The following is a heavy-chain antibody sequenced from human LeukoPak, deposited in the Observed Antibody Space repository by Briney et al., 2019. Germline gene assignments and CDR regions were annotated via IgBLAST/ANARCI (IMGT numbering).Heavy chain of an antibody. D-gene: IGHD3-16*01. CDR3: ARGGGGLAY. V-gene: IGHV1-2*02. Sequence: GASVKVSCTASGYTFTDYFIHWVRQAPGQGLEWMGWIIPNSGGTNFAQKFQDRVTMTRDTSISTAYMELNTLTSDDTAVYYCARGGGGLAYWGQGTLVTVSS. J-gene: IGHJ4*02. CDR1: GYTFTDYF. CDR2: IIPNSGGT.